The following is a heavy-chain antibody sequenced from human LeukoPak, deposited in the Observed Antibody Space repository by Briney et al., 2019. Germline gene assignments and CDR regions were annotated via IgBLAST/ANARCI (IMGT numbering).Heavy chain of an antibody. CDR2: IYSDNT. Sequence: GGSLRLSCTVSGFTVSTNSMSWVRQAPGKGLEWVSFIYSDNTHYSDSVKGRFTISRDNSKNTLYLQMNSLRAEDTAVYYCARRAGAYSHPYDYRGQGTLVTVSS. CDR3: ARRAGAYSHPYDY. D-gene: IGHD4/OR15-4a*01. CDR1: GFTVSTNS. J-gene: IGHJ4*02. V-gene: IGHV3-53*01.